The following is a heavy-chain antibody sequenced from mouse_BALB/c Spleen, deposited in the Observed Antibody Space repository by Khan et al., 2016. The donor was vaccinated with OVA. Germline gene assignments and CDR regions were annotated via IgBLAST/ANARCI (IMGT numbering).Heavy chain of an antibody. V-gene: IGHV1-20*02. D-gene: IGHD1-1*01. J-gene: IGHJ2*01. CDR1: GYSFTGYF. Sequence: EVQLQESGPELVKPGASVKISCKASGYSFTGYFMNWVIQSHGKSLEWIGRIIPHIGETFYNQKFKGKATLTVDESSSTAHMELRSLASEDSAVYYCARIYGSDFDYWGQGTTLTVSS. CDR2: IIPHIGET. CDR3: ARIYGSDFDY.